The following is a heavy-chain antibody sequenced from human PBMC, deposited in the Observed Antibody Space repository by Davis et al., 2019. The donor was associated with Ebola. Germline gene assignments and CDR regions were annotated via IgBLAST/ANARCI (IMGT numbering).Heavy chain of an antibody. V-gene: IGHV4-38-2*02. J-gene: IGHJ4*02. D-gene: IGHD4-11*01. CDR2: IHHSGTT. Sequence: PSETLSLTCIVSGYSISRGYYWGWVRQPPGQGLEWIGSIHHSGTTYYRTSLKSRVTLSVDTSKNQFSLNLSSVTAADTAIYYCVGDYSDYVNYFDFWGQGTLVTVSS. CDR1: GYSISRGYY. CDR3: VGDYSDYVNYFDF.